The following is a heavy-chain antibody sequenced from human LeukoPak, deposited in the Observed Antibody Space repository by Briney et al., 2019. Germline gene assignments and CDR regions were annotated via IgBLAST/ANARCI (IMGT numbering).Heavy chain of an antibody. CDR1: GLTFSSHW. CDR3: ARAIVRRYGMDV. D-gene: IGHD3-16*02. CDR2: ISSSSSYI. V-gene: IGHV3-21*01. J-gene: IGHJ6*02. Sequence: PGGSLGLSCAASGLTFSSHWMHWVRQAPGKGLEWVSSISSSSSYIYYADSVKGRFTISRDNAKNSLYLQMNSLRAEDTAVYYCARAIVRRYGMDVWGQGTTVTVSS.